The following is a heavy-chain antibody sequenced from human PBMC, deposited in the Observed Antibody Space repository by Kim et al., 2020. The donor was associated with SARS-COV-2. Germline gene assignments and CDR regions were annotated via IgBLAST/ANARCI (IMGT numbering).Heavy chain of an antibody. Sequence: SETLSLTCTVSGGSISTTSYSWGWIRQPPGKGLEWIGNIYSSGSTYYSPSLRSRVTPSVDTSKNQFSLRLSSVTAADTALYYCATRAVVRGVITYFDFFGQGSLVTVSS. CDR2: IYSSGST. CDR1: GGSISTTSYS. CDR3: ATRAVVRGVITYFDF. V-gene: IGHV4-39*01. J-gene: IGHJ4*02. D-gene: IGHD3-10*01.